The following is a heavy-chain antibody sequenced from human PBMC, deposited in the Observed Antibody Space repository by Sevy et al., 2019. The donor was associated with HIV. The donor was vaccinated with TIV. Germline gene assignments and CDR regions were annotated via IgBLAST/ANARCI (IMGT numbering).Heavy chain of an antibody. CDR2: INPSGGSA. CDR1: GYTFTSYY. J-gene: IGHJ4*02. V-gene: IGHV1-46*03. CDR3: ARGTGYTPDFDY. Sequence: ASVKDSCKASGYTFTSYYIHWVRQAPGQGLEWMGIINPSGGSASYPQNFQDRVTMTRDTSTSTVYMELSSLRSDDTAVYYCARGTGYTPDFDYWGQGTLVTVSS. D-gene: IGHD5-12*01.